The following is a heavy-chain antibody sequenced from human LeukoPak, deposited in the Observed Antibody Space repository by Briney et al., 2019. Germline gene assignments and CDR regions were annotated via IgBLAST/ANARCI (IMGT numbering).Heavy chain of an antibody. D-gene: IGHD2-8*01. V-gene: IGHV3-30*18. CDR3: AKETLRMNYYYYGMDV. CDR2: ISYDGSNK. CDR1: GFTFSSYG. Sequence: GGSLRLSCAASGFTFSSYGMHWVRQAPGKGLEWVAVISYDGSNKYYADSVKGRFTISRDNSKNTLYLQMNSLRAEDTAVYYCAKETLRMNYYYYGMDVWGQGTTVTVSS. J-gene: IGHJ6*02.